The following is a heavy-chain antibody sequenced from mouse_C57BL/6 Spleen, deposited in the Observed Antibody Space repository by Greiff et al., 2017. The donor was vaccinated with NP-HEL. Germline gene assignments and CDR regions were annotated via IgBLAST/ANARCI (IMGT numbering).Heavy chain of an antibody. CDR2: IYPRSGNT. D-gene: IGHD1-1*02. Sequence: VQLQESGAELARPGASVKLSCKASGYTFTSYGISWVKQRTGQGLEWIGEIYPRSGNTYYNEKFKGKATLTADKSSSTAYMELRSLTSEDSAVYFCARERVGYAMDYWGQGTSVTVSS. J-gene: IGHJ4*01. CDR1: GYTFTSYG. CDR3: ARERVGYAMDY. V-gene: IGHV1-81*01.